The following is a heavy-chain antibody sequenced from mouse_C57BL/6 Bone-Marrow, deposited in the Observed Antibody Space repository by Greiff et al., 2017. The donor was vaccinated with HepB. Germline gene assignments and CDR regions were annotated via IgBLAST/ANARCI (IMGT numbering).Heavy chain of an antibody. CDR2: IDPENGDT. Sequence: EVQLVESGAELVRPGASVKLSCTASGFNIKDDYMHWVKQRPEQGLEWIGWIDPENGDTEYASKFQGKATITADTSSNTAYLQLSSLTSEDTAVYYCTSFYYDYPFAYWGQGTLVTVSA. CDR3: TSFYYDYPFAY. V-gene: IGHV14-4*01. CDR1: GFNIKDDY. D-gene: IGHD2-4*01. J-gene: IGHJ3*01.